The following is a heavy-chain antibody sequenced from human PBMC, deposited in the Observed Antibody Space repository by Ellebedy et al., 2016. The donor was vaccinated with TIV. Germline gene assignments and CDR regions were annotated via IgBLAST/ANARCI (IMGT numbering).Heavy chain of an antibody. Sequence: GGSLRLSXQGSGYSFSNYWIAWVRQMPGKGLEWMGTIFPDDSDIAYSPSFQGQVTISADKSITTAYLHCSNLKASDTALYYCARQGATSDAFDIWGQGTMVTVSP. CDR2: IFPDDSDI. V-gene: IGHV5-51*01. D-gene: IGHD1-26*01. CDR3: ARQGATSDAFDI. J-gene: IGHJ3*02. CDR1: GYSFSNYW.